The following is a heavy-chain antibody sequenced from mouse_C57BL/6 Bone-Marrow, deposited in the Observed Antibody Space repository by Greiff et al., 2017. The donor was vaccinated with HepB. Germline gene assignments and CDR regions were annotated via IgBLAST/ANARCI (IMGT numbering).Heavy chain of an antibody. CDR1: GYNFTDYE. J-gene: IGHJ2*01. V-gene: IGHV1-15*01. Sequence: QVQLQQSGAELVRPGASVTLSCTASGYNFTDYEMHWVKQTPVHGLEWIGAIDPETGGTAYNQKFKGKAILTADKSSSTAYLELRSLTFEDAAVDDCTRVGDGYYLGYWGKGTTLTAAS. D-gene: IGHD2-3*01. CDR2: IDPETGGT. CDR3: TRVGDGYYLGY.